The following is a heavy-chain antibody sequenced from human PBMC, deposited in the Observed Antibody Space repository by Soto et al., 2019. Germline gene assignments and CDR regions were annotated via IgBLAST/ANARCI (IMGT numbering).Heavy chain of an antibody. Sequence: PGGSLRLSCAASGFTFDDYAMHWVRQAPGKGLEWVSGISWNSGSIGYADSVKGRFTISRDNAKNSLYLQMNSLRAEDTALYYCAKTDHMDVWGQGTTVTVYS. CDR3: AKTDHMDV. CDR1: GFTFDDYA. CDR2: ISWNSGSI. J-gene: IGHJ6*02. V-gene: IGHV3-9*01.